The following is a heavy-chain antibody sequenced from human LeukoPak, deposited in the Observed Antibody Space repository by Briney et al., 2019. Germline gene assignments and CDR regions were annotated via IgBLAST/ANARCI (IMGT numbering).Heavy chain of an antibody. CDR3: AKGHPGRVGSYYYYMDV. Sequence: GGSLRLSCAASGFSFSNYGMHWVRQAPGKGLEGVAFIRYDGSNEYYADSVKGRFTISRDNSKNTLYLQMNSLRAEDTAVFYCAKGHPGRVGSYYYYMDVWGKGTTVTMSS. CDR2: IRYDGSNE. J-gene: IGHJ6*03. CDR1: GFSFSNYG. V-gene: IGHV3-30*02. D-gene: IGHD1-26*01.